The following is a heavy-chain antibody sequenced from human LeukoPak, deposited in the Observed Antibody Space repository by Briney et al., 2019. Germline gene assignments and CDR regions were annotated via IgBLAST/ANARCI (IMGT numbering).Heavy chain of an antibody. Sequence: SETLSLTCTVSGGSIDSYYWSWIRQPPGKGLEWIGYISYSGSTNYNPSLKSRVTISVDTSKNLFFLKLTSVTAADTALYYCARGNANWGQGTLVTVSS. CDR3: ARGNAN. CDR2: ISYSGST. CDR1: GGSIDSYY. J-gene: IGHJ4*02. V-gene: IGHV4-59*01.